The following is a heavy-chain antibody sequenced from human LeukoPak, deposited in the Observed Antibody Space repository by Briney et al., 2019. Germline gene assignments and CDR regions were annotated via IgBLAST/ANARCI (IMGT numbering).Heavy chain of an antibody. CDR2: IKQDGSEK. Sequence: GGSLRLSCTATGFTFSTYWMSWVRQAPGKGLEWVANIKQDGSEKYYVDSVKGRFTISRDNAKNSLYLQMDSLRGEDTAVYYCARVETFTIFGVVNYYYYFYMDVWGKGTTVTVSS. CDR1: GFTFSTYW. D-gene: IGHD3-3*01. CDR3: ARVETFTIFGVVNYYYYFYMDV. J-gene: IGHJ6*03. V-gene: IGHV3-7*04.